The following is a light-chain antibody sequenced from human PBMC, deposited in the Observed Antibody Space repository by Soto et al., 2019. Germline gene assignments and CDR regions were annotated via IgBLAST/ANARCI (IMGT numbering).Light chain of an antibody. CDR1: SSNIGSNT. CDR2: SNN. Sequence: QSVLTQPPSASGTSGQRVTISCSGSSSNIGSNTVNWYQQLPGTAPKLLIYSNNQRPSGVPDRFSGSKSGTSASLAISGLQSEDEADYYCAACDDSLNGYVFVTGTKVTVL. CDR3: AACDDSLNGYV. J-gene: IGLJ1*01. V-gene: IGLV1-44*01.